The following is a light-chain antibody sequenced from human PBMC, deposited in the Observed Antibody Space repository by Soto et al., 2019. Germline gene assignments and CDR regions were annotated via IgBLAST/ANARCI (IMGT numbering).Light chain of an antibody. V-gene: IGLV2-11*01. CDR3: CSYAGSYTWV. Sequence: QLVLSQPRSVSGSPGQSVTISCTGTSSDVGNYNYVSWYQLHPDKAPKLMIHDVSRRPSGVPARFSGSKSGNTASLTISGLQPEDEADYYCCSYAGSYTWVFGGGTKLTVL. CDR1: SSDVGNYNY. CDR2: DVS. J-gene: IGLJ3*02.